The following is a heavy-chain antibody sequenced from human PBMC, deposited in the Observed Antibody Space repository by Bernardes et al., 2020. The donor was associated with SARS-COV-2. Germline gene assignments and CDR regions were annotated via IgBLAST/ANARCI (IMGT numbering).Heavy chain of an antibody. Sequence: GGSLRLSCAASGFTFSSYGMHWVRQAPGKGLECVSFFYSGGSTYYADSVKGRFTISRDNSKNTLYLQMNSLRAEDTAVYYCARDTYYYDSSGYYNGAFDIWGQGTMVTVSS. J-gene: IGHJ3*02. V-gene: IGHV3-NL1*01. CDR3: ARDTYYYDSSGYYNGAFDI. CDR1: GFTFSSYG. CDR2: FYSGGST. D-gene: IGHD3-22*01.